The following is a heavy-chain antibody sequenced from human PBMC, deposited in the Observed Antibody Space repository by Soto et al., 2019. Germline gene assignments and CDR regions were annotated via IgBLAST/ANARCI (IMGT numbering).Heavy chain of an antibody. V-gene: IGHV4-39*01. D-gene: IGHD3-10*01. CDR2: IYYSGST. CDR3: ARHGQIWYYYGSGSLSYFDY. Sequence: SETLSLTCTVSGGSISSSSYYWGWIRQPPGKGLEWIGSIYYSGSTYYNPSLKSRVTISVDTSKNQFSLKLSSVTAADTAVYYCARHGQIWYYYGSGSLSYFDYWGQGTLVTVSS. J-gene: IGHJ4*02. CDR1: GGSISSSSYY.